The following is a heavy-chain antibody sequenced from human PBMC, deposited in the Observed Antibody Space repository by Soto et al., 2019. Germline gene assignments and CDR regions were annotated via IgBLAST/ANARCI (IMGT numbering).Heavy chain of an antibody. CDR3: ASRPPTNYYDSSGPEYFQH. CDR2: IYYSGST. V-gene: IGHV4-31*03. CDR1: GVSISSGGYY. Sequence: SETLSLTCTVSGVSISSGGYYWSWIRQHPGKGLEWIGYIYYSGSTYYNPSLKSRVTISVDTSKNQFSLKLSSVTAADTAVYYCASRPPTNYYDSSGPEYFQHWGQGTLVTVSS. D-gene: IGHD3-22*01. J-gene: IGHJ1*01.